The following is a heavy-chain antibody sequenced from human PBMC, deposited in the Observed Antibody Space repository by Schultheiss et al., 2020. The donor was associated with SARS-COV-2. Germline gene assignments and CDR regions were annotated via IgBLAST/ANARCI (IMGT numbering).Heavy chain of an antibody. CDR1: SDSINNIDYY. D-gene: IGHD3-22*01. CDR3: ARDYYDSSGYYFYGMDV. CDR2: IYYSGST. J-gene: IGHJ6*02. Sequence: SETLSLTCSVSSDSINNIDYYWSWIRQHPGKGLEWIGNIYYSGSTYYNPSLKGRVTISVDTSKNQFSLKLSSVTAADTAVYYCARDYYDSSGYYFYGMDVWGQGTTVTVSS. V-gene: IGHV4-31*03.